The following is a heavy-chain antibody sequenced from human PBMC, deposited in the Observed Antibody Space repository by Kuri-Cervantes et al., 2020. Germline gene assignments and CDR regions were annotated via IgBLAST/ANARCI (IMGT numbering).Heavy chain of an antibody. J-gene: IGHJ6*03. D-gene: IGHD3-3*01. CDR3: ARDRFWEYYYYYMDV. CDR2: ISYDGSNK. Sequence: GESLKISCAASGFTFSSYAMRWVRQAPGKGLEWVAVISYDGSNKYYADSVKGRFTISRDNAKNTLYLQMNSLRAEDTAVYYCARDRFWEYYYYYMDVWGKGTTVTVSS. CDR1: GFTFSSYA. V-gene: IGHV3-30-3*01.